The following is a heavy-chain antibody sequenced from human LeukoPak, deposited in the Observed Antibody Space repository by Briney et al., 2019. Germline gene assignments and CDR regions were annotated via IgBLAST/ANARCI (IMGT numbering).Heavy chain of an antibody. CDR1: GFSLSTSGVG. D-gene: IGHD3-9*01. CDR2: IYYSGST. CDR3: AREGYDILTPRYGMDV. V-gene: IGHV4-61*08. Sequence: ESGPTLVNPTQTLTLTCTFSGFSLSTSGVGVGWIRQPPGKALEWIGYIYYSGSTNYNPSLKSRVTISVDTSKNQFSLKLSSVTAADTAVYYCAREGYDILTPRYGMDVWGQGTTVTVSS. J-gene: IGHJ6*02.